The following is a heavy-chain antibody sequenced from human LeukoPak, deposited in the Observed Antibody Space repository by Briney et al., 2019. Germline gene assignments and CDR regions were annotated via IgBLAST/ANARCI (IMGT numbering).Heavy chain of an antibody. D-gene: IGHD2-2*02. CDR2: INPNSGGT. CDR3: ARGFRLSAIEDWFDP. CDR1: GYTFTAYY. V-gene: IGHV1-2*02. J-gene: IGHJ5*02. Sequence: ASVKVSCKASGYTFTAYYVHWVRQAPGQGLEWMGWINPNSGGTKYAQKFQGRVTMTRDTSISTAYMELSGLRSDDTAVYYCARGFRLSAIEDWFDPWGQGTLVTVSS.